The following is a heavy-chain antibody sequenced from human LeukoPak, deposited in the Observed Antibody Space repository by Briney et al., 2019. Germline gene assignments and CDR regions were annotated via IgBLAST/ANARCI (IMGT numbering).Heavy chain of an antibody. CDR1: GFTFSSYG. J-gene: IGHJ4*02. CDR2: IWYDGSNK. CDR3: AREYSSGWSPFN. V-gene: IGHV3-33*01. Sequence: VQPGRSLILSCAASGFTFSSYGMHWVRQAPGKGLEWVAVIWYDGSNKYYADSVKGRFTISRDNSKNTLYLQMNSLRAEDTAVYYCAREYSSGWSPFNWGQGTLVTVSS. D-gene: IGHD6-19*01.